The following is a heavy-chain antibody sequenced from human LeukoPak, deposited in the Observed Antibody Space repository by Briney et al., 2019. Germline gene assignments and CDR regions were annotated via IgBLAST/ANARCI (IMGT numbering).Heavy chain of an antibody. J-gene: IGHJ4*02. CDR3: ARRNRFQDCSSTSCLNYYFDY. Sequence: SETLSLTCTVSGGSISSSSYYWGWIRQPPGKGLEWIGSIYYSGSTYYNPSLKSRVTISVDTSKNQFSLKLSSVTAADTAVYYCARRNRFQDCSSTSCLNYYFDYWGQGTLVTVSS. CDR1: GGSISSSSYY. V-gene: IGHV4-39*01. CDR2: IYYSGST. D-gene: IGHD2-2*01.